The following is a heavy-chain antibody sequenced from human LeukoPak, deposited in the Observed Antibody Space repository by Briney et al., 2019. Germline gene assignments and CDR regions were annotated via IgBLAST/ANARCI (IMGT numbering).Heavy chain of an antibody. CDR1: GYTFTSYG. V-gene: IGHV1-18*01. D-gene: IGHD2-2*02. J-gene: IGHJ3*02. CDR2: ISAYNGNT. CDR3: ARDDPIGYCSSTSCYTDDAFDI. Sequence: ASVKVSCKASGYTFTSYGISWVRQAPGQGLEWMGWISAYNGNTNYAQKLQGRVTMTTDTSTSTAYMELRSLRSDDTAVYYCARDDPIGYCSSTSCYTDDAFDIWGQGTTVTVSS.